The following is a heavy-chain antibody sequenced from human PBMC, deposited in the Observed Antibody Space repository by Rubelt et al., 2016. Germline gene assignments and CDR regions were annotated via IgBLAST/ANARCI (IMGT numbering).Heavy chain of an antibody. J-gene: IGHJ3*02. D-gene: IGHD7-27*01. CDR2: IIPILGIE. CDR3: ARVGNDAFDI. CDR1: GGTFSSYA. V-gene: IGHV1-69*04. Sequence: QVQLVQSGAEVKKPGSSVKVSCKASGGTFSSYAITWVRQAPGQGLEWMGRIIPILGIENNARKVKGRGTITADKSTSTAYRELSSLRSEDTAVYYCARVGNDAFDIWGQGTMVTVSS.